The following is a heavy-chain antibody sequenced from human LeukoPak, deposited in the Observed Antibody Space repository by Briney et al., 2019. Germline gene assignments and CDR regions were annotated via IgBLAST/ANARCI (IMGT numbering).Heavy chain of an antibody. V-gene: IGHV3-48*01. CDR3: ARENSDGLLWFGESSYGMDV. Sequence: GGSLRLSCAASGFTFSSYSMSWVRQAPGKGLEWVSYISSSSSTIYYADSVKGRFTISRDNAKNSLYLQMNSLRAEDTAVYYCARENSDGLLWFGESSYGMDVWGQGTTVTVSS. J-gene: IGHJ6*02. D-gene: IGHD3-10*01. CDR1: GFTFSSYS. CDR2: ISSSSSTI.